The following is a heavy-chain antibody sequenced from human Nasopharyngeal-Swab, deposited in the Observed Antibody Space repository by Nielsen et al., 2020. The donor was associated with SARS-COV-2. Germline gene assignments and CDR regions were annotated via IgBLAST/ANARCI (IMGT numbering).Heavy chain of an antibody. CDR2: IYYSGST. D-gene: IGHD1-7*01. J-gene: IGHJ6*02. CDR1: GGSFSGYY. V-gene: IGHV4-34*01. Sequence: GSLRLSCAVYGGSFSGYYWGWIRQPPGKGLEWIGSIYYSGSTYYNPSLKSRVTISVDTSKNQFSLKLSSVTAADTAVYYCARDDWNYVRYYYYGMDVWGQGTTVTVSS. CDR3: ARDDWNYVRYYYYGMDV.